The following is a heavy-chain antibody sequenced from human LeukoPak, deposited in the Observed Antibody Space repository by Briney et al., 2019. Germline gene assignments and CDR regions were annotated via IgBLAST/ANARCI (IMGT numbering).Heavy chain of an antibody. CDR1: GFTFSSYG. CDR3: AKVAQIGRYYYGMDV. V-gene: IGHV3-33*06. D-gene: IGHD1-26*01. Sequence: PGRSLRLSCAASGFTFSSYGMHWVRQAPGKGLEWVAVIWYDGSNKYYADSVKGRFTISRDNSKNTLYLRMNSLRAEDTAVYYCAKVAQIGRYYYGMDVWGQGTTVTVSS. CDR2: IWYDGSNK. J-gene: IGHJ6*02.